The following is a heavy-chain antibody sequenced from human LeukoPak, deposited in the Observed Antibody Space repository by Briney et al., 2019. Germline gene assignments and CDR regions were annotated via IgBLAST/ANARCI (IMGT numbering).Heavy chain of an antibody. CDR1: EFTFSSYA. CDR2: ISGSGGST. CDR3: AKGPGDYDFWSGYNLDYFDY. Sequence: GGSLRLSCAASEFTFSSYAMSWVRQAPGKGLEWVSAISGSGGSTYYADSVKGRFTISRDNSKNTLYLQMNSLRAEDTAVYYCAKGPGDYDFWSGYNLDYFDYWGQGTLVTVSS. D-gene: IGHD3-3*01. V-gene: IGHV3-23*01. J-gene: IGHJ4*02.